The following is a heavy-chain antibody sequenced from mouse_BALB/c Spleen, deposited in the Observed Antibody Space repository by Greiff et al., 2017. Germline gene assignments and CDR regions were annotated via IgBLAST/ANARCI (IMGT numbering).Heavy chain of an antibody. D-gene: IGHD1-2*01. CDR3: ARRTTATSGISYAMDY. CDR2: ISSGSSTI. Sequence: EVMLVESGGGLVKPGGSLKLSCAASGFTFSSFGMHWVRQAPEKGLEWVAYISSGSSTIYYADTVKGRFTISRDNPKNTLFLQMTSLRSEDTAMYYCARRTTATSGISYAMDYWGQGTSVTVSS. CDR1: GFTFSSFG. V-gene: IGHV5-17*02. J-gene: IGHJ4*01.